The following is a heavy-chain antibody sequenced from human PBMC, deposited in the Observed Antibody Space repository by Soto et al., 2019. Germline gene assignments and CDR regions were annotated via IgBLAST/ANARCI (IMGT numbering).Heavy chain of an antibody. V-gene: IGHV5-51*01. CDR3: ARSPMVRGVLNWFDP. Sequence: PGESLKLSCKGSGYSFTSYWIGWVRQMPGKGLEWMGIIYPGDSDTRYSPSFQGQVTISADKSISTAYLQWSSLKASDTAMYYCARSPMVRGVLNWFDPWGQGTLVTVSS. CDR1: GYSFTSYW. D-gene: IGHD3-10*01. J-gene: IGHJ5*02. CDR2: IYPGDSDT.